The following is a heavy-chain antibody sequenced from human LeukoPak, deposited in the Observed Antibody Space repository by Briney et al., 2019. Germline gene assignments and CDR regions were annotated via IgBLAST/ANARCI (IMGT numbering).Heavy chain of an antibody. V-gene: IGHV3-7*04. Sequence: PGGSLRLSCEASGFTFSASWLIWVRQVPGKGLEWVAKINTDGSEKSYVDSVKGRLTISRDNAKNSLYLQMSSFRVEDTAVYYCAREPRWNFDYWGQGTLVTVSS. J-gene: IGHJ4*02. CDR1: GFTFSASW. CDR3: AREPRWNFDY. CDR2: INTDGSEK. D-gene: IGHD3-16*02.